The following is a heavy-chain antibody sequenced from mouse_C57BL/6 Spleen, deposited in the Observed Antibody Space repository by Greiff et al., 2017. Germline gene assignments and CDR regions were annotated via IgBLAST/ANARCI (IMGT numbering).Heavy chain of an antibody. CDR1: GFTFSSYA. CDR2: ISSGGDYI. D-gene: IGHD2-3*01. Sequence: EVKLMESGAGLVKPGGSLKLSCAASGFTFSSYAMSWVRQTPEKRLEWVAYISSGGDYIDYADTVKSRFTISRDNARNTLYLQMSSLKSEDTAMYYCTRDGGYFDYWGQGTTLTVSS. V-gene: IGHV5-9-1*02. CDR3: TRDGGYFDY. J-gene: IGHJ2*01.